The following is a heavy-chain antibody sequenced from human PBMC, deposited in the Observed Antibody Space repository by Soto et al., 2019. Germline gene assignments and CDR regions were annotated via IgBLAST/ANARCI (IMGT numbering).Heavy chain of an antibody. J-gene: IGHJ4*02. D-gene: IGHD1-26*01. CDR1: GFTFSSYA. CDR3: ARRGSGSYYDY. V-gene: IGHV3-23*01. CDR2: ISGSGGST. Sequence: EVQLLESGGGLVQPGGSLRLSCAASGFTFSSYAMRWVRQAPVKGLEWVAAISGSGGSTYYADSVKGRFTISRDNTKNTLYLQMKSLRGEDTAVYYCARRGSGSYYDYWGQGTLVTVSS.